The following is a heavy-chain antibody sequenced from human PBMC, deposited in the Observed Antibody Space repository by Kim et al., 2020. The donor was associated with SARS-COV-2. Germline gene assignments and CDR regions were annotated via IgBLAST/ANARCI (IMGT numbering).Heavy chain of an antibody. CDR2: ISYDGSNK. D-gene: IGHD3-16*02. V-gene: IGHV3-30*18. Sequence: GGSLRLSCAASGFTFSSYGMHWVRQAPGKGLEWVAVISYDGSNKYYADSVKGRFTISRDNSKNTLYLQMNSLRPEDTAVYYCAKDEGLHLGELSPNDAFDLWGQGTMVTVSS. CDR3: AKDEGLHLGELSPNDAFDL. J-gene: IGHJ3*01. CDR1: GFTFSSYG.